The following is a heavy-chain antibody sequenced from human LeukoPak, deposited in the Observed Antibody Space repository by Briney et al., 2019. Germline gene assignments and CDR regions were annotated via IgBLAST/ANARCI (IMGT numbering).Heavy chain of an antibody. Sequence: PSETLSLTCTVSGVSISSYYWSWIRQPPGKGLEWIGYIYYSGSTNYNPSLKSRVTISVDTSKNQFSLKLSSVTAADTAVYYCARSISGILGVWGQGTTVTVSS. CDR3: ARSISGILGV. J-gene: IGHJ6*02. V-gene: IGHV4-59*01. CDR1: GVSISSYY. D-gene: IGHD1-14*01. CDR2: IYYSGST.